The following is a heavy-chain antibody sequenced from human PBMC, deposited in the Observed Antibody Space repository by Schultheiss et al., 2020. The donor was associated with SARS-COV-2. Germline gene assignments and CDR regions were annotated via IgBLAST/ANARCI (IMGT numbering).Heavy chain of an antibody. CDR1: GYTFTSYG. Sequence: ASVKVSCKASGYTFTSYGISWVRQAPGQGLEWMGWISAYNGNTNYAQKLQGRVTMTTDTSTSTAYMELRSLRSDDTAVYYCARRWDIVVVPAAKHAFDIWGQGTMVTVSS. CDR2: ISAYNGNT. D-gene: IGHD2-2*01. V-gene: IGHV1-18*01. CDR3: ARRWDIVVVPAAKHAFDI. J-gene: IGHJ3*02.